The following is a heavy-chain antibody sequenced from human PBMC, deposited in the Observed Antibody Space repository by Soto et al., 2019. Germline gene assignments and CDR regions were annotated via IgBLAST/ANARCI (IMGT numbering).Heavy chain of an antibody. V-gene: IGHV1-8*01. D-gene: IGHD3-10*01. CDR3: ARSRGDGGMDV. J-gene: IGHJ6*02. CDR1: GYTFTSYD. CDR2: MNPNSGNT. Sequence: QVQLVQSGAEVKKPGASVKVSCKASGYTFTSYDVIWVRQATGQGLEWMGWMNPNSGNTGYAQNCQDRVTMTRNTPISTAYMDVNDLRSEDTAVYYCARSRGDGGMDVWGQGTTVTVSS.